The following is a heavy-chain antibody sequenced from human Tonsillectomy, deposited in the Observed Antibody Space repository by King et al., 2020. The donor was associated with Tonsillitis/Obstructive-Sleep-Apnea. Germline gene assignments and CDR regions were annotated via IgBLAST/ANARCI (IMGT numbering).Heavy chain of an antibody. V-gene: IGHV3-7*01. Sequence: VQLVESGGGLVQSGGSLRLSCAASGFTISSYWMSWVRQAPGKGLEWVANIKQDGSEKHYVDSVKGRFTISRDNAKNSLYLQLNRLRAEDTAVYYCAREGGHGMGFDYWGQGTLVTDSS. D-gene: IGHD3-16*01. CDR2: IKQDGSEK. J-gene: IGHJ4*02. CDR1: GFTISSYW. CDR3: AREGGHGMGFDY.